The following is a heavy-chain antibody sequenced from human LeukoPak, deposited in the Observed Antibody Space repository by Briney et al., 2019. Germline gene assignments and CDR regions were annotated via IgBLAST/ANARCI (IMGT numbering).Heavy chain of an antibody. J-gene: IGHJ4*02. Sequence: PGGSLRLSCAASGFTFNTYAMHWLRQAPGKGLEWVAVIAYDGNNKYYADSAKGRFTISRDNSKNTLYLQMNSPRDEDTAVYYCARDNNWGSTHYWGQGTQVTVSS. CDR3: ARDNNWGSTHY. CDR2: IAYDGNNK. V-gene: IGHV3-30-3*01. CDR1: GFTFNTYA. D-gene: IGHD7-27*01.